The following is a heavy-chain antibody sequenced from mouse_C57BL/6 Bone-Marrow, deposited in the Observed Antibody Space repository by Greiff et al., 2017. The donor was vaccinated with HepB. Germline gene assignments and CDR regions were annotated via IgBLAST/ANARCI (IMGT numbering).Heavy chain of an antibody. D-gene: IGHD1-1*01. CDR1: GFTFSSYA. V-gene: IGHV5-4*01. J-gene: IGHJ1*03. CDR2: ISDGGSYT. CDR3: ARDKKSITTPHWYFDV. Sequence: DVMLVESGGGLVKPGGSLKLSCAASGFTFSSYAMSWVRQTPEKRLEWVATISDGGSYTYYPDNVKGRFTISRDNAKNNLYLQMSHLKSEDTAMYYCARDKKSITTPHWYFDVWGTGTTVTVSS.